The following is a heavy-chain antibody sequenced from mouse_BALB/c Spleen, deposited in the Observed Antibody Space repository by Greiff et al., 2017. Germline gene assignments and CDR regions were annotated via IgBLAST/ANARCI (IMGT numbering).Heavy chain of an antibody. D-gene: IGHD2-1*01. CDR2: INPGSGGT. Sequence: VQLQQSGAELVRPGTSVKVSCKASGYAFTNYLIEWVKQRPGQGLEWIGVINPGSGGTNYNEKFKGKATLTADKSSSTAYMQLSSLTSDDSAVYFCARRVYGNYNAMDYWGQGTTLTVSS. CDR3: ARRVYGNYNAMDY. J-gene: IGHJ2*01. CDR1: GYAFTNYL. V-gene: IGHV1-54*01.